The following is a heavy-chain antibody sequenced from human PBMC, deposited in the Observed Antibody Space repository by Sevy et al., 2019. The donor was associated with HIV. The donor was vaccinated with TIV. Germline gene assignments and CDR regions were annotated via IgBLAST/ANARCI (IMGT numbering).Heavy chain of an antibody. Sequence: GGSLRLSCAASGFTFSNAWMSWLRQAPGKGLEWVSAISNSGSDTKYAGSVKGRFTISRDNSKNTLYVQMNSLSAEDTAVYYCAKDRITVIGDAFDLWGQGTMVTVSS. J-gene: IGHJ3*01. D-gene: IGHD4-17*01. CDR1: GFTFSNAW. V-gene: IGHV3-23*01. CDR2: ISNSGSDT. CDR3: AKDRITVIGDAFDL.